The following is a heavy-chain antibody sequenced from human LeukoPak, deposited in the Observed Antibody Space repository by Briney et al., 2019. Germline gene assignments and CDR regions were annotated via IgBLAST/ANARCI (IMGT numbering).Heavy chain of an antibody. J-gene: IGHJ4*02. Sequence: GGSLRLSCAASGFTFSSYSMSWVRQAPGKGLEWVAFIRYGGSNKYYADSVKGRFTISRDNSKNTLYLQMNSLRAEDTAVYYCAKVSGYDFWSGYSHFDYWGQGTLVTVSS. CDR3: AKVSGYDFWSGYSHFDY. V-gene: IGHV3-30*02. CDR1: GFTFSSYS. D-gene: IGHD3-3*01. CDR2: IRYGGSNK.